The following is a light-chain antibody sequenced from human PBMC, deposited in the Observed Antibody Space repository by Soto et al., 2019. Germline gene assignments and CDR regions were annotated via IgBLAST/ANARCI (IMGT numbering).Light chain of an antibody. Sequence: QSALTQPASVSGSPGQSITISCTGTSSDVGSYNLVSWYQQHPGKAPKLMIYEVSKRPSGVSNRFSGSKSGNTASLTISGPQAEDEADYYCCSYAGSSTYVFGTGTKLPVL. CDR1: SSDVGSYNL. CDR2: EVS. J-gene: IGLJ1*01. V-gene: IGLV2-23*02. CDR3: CSYAGSSTYV.